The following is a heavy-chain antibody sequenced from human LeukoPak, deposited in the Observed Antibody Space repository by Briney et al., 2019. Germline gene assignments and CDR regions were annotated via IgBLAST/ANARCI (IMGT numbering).Heavy chain of an antibody. CDR3: AKAGGKGDGRERVAARPLSSNDY. J-gene: IGHJ4*02. Sequence: GGSLRLSCAPSGFIFSTYAMHWVRQAPGKGLEWVAVISHDGSNKYYADSVEGRFTISRDNSKNTLYLQMNSLRAEDTAVYSCAKAGGKGDGRERVAARPLSSNDYWGQGTLVTVSS. D-gene: IGHD6-6*01. CDR2: ISHDGSNK. V-gene: IGHV3-30*04. CDR1: GFIFSTYA.